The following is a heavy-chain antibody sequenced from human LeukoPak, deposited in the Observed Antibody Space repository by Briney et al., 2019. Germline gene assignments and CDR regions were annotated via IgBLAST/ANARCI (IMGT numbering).Heavy chain of an antibody. CDR3: ARGRNIEMTTMSGGSDY. CDR1: GYTFTDYY. D-gene: IGHD5-24*01. V-gene: IGHV1-2*02. Sequence: ASVKVSCKTSGYTFTDYYMHWVRQAPGQGLEWMGWLNPNSGDTNYAQKFQGRVSMTRDTSISTAYMDLSDLRSDDTAVYYCARGRNIEMTTMSGGSDYWGQGTLVTVSS. CDR2: LNPNSGDT. J-gene: IGHJ4*02.